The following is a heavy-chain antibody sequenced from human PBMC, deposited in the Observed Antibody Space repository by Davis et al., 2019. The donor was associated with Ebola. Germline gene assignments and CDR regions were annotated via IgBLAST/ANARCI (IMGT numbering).Heavy chain of an antibody. Sequence: GESLKISCAASGFTFSSYGMHWVRQAPGKGLEWVSSISSSSSYIYYADSVKGRFTISRDNAKNSLYLQMNSLRAEDTAVYYCTLTTTRFDYWGQGTLVTVSS. CDR3: TLTTTRFDY. D-gene: IGHD5-12*01. V-gene: IGHV3-21*04. J-gene: IGHJ4*02. CDR2: ISSSSSYI. CDR1: GFTFSSYG.